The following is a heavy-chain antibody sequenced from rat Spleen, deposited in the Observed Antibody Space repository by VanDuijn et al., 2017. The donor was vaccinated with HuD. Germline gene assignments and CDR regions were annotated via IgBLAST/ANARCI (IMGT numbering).Heavy chain of an antibody. V-gene: IGHV5-22*01. Sequence: EVQLVESGGGLVQPGRSLKLSCAASGFTFSDYYMAWVRQAPKKGLEWVASISYEGSSTYYGDSVKGRFTISRDNAKRTLYLQMNRLRSEDTATYYCAKSAYYFDYWGQGVMVTVSS. CDR1: GFTFSDYY. J-gene: IGHJ2*01. CDR3: AKSAYYFDY. D-gene: IGHD3-1*01. CDR2: ISYEGSST.